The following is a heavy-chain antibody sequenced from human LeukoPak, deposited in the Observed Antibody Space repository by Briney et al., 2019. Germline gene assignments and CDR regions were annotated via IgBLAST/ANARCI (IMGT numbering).Heavy chain of an antibody. CDR2: ISAYNGNT. CDR3: ARERSGYHYYYMDV. V-gene: IGHV1-18*01. Sequence: ASVKVSCKASGYTFTSYGISWVRQAPGQGLEWMGWISAYNGNTNYAQKLQGRVTMTTDTSTSTAYMELRSLRSDDTAVYYCARERSGYHYYYMDVWGKGTTVTASS. D-gene: IGHD3-22*01. CDR1: GYTFTSYG. J-gene: IGHJ6*03.